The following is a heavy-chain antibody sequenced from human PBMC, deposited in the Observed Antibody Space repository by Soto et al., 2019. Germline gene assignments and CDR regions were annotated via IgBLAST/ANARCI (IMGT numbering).Heavy chain of an antibody. V-gene: IGHV3-74*01. J-gene: IGHJ4*02. CDR3: ARVGLSGGYSYGYYFDY. D-gene: IGHD5-18*01. CDR1: GLTLSNYW. CDR2: INSDGSST. Sequence: GGSLRLSCAASGLTLSNYWMHWVRQAPGKGLVWVSRINSDGSSTSYADSVKGRFTISRDNAKNTLYLQMNSLRAEDTAVYYCARVGLSGGYSYGYYFDYWGQGTLVTVSS.